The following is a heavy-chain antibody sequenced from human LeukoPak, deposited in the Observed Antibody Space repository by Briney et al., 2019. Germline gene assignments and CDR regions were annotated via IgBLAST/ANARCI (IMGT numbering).Heavy chain of an antibody. Sequence: KPSETLSLTCAVYGGSFSGYYWSWIRQPPGKGLEWIGEINHIGSTNYNPSLKSRVTISVDTSKNQFSVKLNSVTAADTAVYYCARGRGGYYYGSGTFASWFDSWGQGTLVTVSS. D-gene: IGHD3-10*01. J-gene: IGHJ5*01. CDR1: GGSFSGYY. CDR2: INHIGST. CDR3: ARGRGGYYYGSGTFASWFDS. V-gene: IGHV4-34*01.